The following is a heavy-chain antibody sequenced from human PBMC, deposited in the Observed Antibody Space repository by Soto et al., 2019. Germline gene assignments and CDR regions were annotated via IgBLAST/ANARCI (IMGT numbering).Heavy chain of an antibody. Sequence: PGESLKISCKGSGYSFTSYWIGWVRQMPGKGLEWMGIIYPGDSDTRYSPSFQGQVTISADKSISTAYLQWSSLKASDTAMYYCARKEGEADGTEAFDYWGQGTLVTVSS. V-gene: IGHV5-51*01. CDR2: IYPGDSDT. J-gene: IGHJ4*02. CDR1: GYSFTSYW. D-gene: IGHD6-13*01. CDR3: ARKEGEADGTEAFDY.